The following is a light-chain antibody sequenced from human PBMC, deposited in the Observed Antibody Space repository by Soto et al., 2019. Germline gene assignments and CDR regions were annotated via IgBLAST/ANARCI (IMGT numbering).Light chain of an antibody. CDR2: DAS. J-gene: IGKJ4*01. Sequence: PGERATLSCGASQSIADELGWYQQKPGQAPRLLIYDASNRAPGIPDRFSGSGSGTGFTLTISSLEPEDFAVYYCQQRSEWPITFGGGTKVEIK. V-gene: IGKV3-11*01. CDR3: QQRSEWPIT. CDR1: QSIADE.